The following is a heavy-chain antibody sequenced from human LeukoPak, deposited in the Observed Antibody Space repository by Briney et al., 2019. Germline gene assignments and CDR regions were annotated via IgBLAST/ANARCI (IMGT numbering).Heavy chain of an antibody. D-gene: IGHD6-25*01. Sequence: PGGSLRLSCAASGFIFSNYWMHWVRQAPGKGLVWVSRINTDGSSTDYADSVKGRFTISRDNAKNSLYLQMNSLRADDTAVYYCAREEAGRFDYWGQGTLVTVSS. V-gene: IGHV3-74*01. CDR1: GFIFSNYW. CDR2: INTDGSST. CDR3: AREEAGRFDY. J-gene: IGHJ4*02.